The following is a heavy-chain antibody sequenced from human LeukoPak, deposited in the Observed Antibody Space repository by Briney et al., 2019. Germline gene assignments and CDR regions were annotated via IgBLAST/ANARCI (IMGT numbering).Heavy chain of an antibody. CDR1: GFTVSSNY. CDR2: IYSGGTT. CDR3: ARDIHSVAFDI. V-gene: IGHV3-66*01. J-gene: IGHJ3*02. Sequence: GGSLRLSCAASGFTVSSNYMSWVRQAPGKGLEWVSVIYSGGTTYYADSVKGRFTISRDNAKRSVYLQMNSLGVEDTAVYYCARDIHSVAFDIWGQGTMVTVSS.